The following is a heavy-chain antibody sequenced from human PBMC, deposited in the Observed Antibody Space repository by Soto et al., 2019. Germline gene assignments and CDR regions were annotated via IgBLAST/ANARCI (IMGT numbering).Heavy chain of an antibody. CDR2: IYYSGST. CDR1: GGSISSSSYY. V-gene: IGHV4-39*01. J-gene: IGHJ6*02. CDR3: ARHHGPMIVVDYYGMDV. Sequence: SETLSLTCTVSGGSISSSSYYWGWIRQPPGKGLEWIGSIYYSGSTYYNPSLKSRVTRSVDTSKNQFSLKLSSVTAADTAVYYCARHHGPMIVVDYYGMDVWGQGTTVTVSS. D-gene: IGHD3-22*01.